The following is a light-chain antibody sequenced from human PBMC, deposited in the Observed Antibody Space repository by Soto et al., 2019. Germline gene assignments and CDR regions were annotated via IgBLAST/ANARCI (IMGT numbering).Light chain of an antibody. CDR3: QQYGTAPLT. J-gene: IGKJ3*01. Sequence: EVVLTQSPGTLSLSPGERATLSCRASQSVAANYLAWYQQKRGQATRLLIYGASSRATGIPDRFSGSGSGTDFTLTISRLEPEDFSVYYCQQYGTAPLTFGPGTKVDIK. CDR2: GAS. V-gene: IGKV3-20*01. CDR1: QSVAANY.